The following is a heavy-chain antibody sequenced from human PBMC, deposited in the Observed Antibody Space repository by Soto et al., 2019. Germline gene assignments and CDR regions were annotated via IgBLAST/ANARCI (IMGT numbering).Heavy chain of an antibody. D-gene: IGHD1-26*01. V-gene: IGHV3-23*01. CDR3: AKGQQLGWELLHWFDP. CDR1: GFTFSSYA. J-gene: IGHJ5*02. Sequence: GGSLRLSCAASGFTFSSYAMSWVRQAPGKGLEWVSAISGSGGSTYYADSVKGRFTISRDNSKNTLYLQMNSLRAEDTAVYYCAKGQQLGWELLHWFDPWGQGTLVTVSS. CDR2: ISGSGGST.